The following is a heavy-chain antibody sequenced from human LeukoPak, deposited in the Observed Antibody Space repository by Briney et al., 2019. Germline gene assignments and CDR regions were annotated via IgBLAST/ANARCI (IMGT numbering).Heavy chain of an antibody. CDR1: GGTFSSYA. J-gene: IGHJ4*02. CDR3: ARGGVYGDYVGY. D-gene: IGHD4-17*01. Sequence: SAKVSFKASGGTFSSYAISWVRQAPGQGLEWMGGIIPIFGTANYAQKFQGRVTITTDESTSTAYMELSSLRSEDTAVYYCARGGVYGDYVGYWGQGTLVTVSS. CDR2: IIPIFGTA. V-gene: IGHV1-69*05.